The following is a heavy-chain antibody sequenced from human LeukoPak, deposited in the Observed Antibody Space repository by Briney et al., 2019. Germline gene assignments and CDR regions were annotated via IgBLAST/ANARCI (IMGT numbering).Heavy chain of an antibody. CDR3: ARNVYRTFDS. CDR2: IKQDGSDK. CDR1: GFTFSTYW. D-gene: IGHD1-14*01. J-gene: IGHJ4*02. V-gene: IGHV3-7*01. Sequence: PGGPLRLSCAASGFTFSTYWMIWVRQAPGKGLEWVANIKQDGSDKYYVDSVKDRFTISRDNAKNSLYLQMNSLRVEDTAVYYCARNVYRTFDSWDQGTLVTVSS.